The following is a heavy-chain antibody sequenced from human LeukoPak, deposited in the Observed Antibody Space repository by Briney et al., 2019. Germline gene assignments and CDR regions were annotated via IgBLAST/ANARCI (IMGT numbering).Heavy chain of an antibody. CDR3: AKAFVPYYYGMDV. J-gene: IGHJ6*02. V-gene: IGHV3-23*01. CDR2: ISGTGDVS. D-gene: IGHD2/OR15-2a*01. CDR1: GFTFSDYS. Sequence: PGGSLRLSCAASGFTFSDYSMRWVRQAPGKGLEWVSSISGTGDVSKYADSVKGRFTISRDSSKNTLYLQVNSLRAEETAVYYCAKAFVPYYYGMDVWGQGTTVTVS.